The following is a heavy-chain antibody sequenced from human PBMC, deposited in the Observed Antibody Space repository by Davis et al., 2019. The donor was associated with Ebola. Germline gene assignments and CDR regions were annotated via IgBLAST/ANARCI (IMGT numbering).Heavy chain of an antibody. J-gene: IGHJ4*02. CDR3: AKDGSRLRWLDY. V-gene: IGHV3-48*01. Sequence: GGSLRLSCAGSGFTFSTYSMHWVRQAPGKGLEWVSWISGSGDTRYYADSVKGRFTISRDNSKNTLYVQMNSLKPEDTSVYYCAKDGSRLRWLDYWGQGALVTVSS. CDR1: GFTFSTYS. D-gene: IGHD4-23*01. CDR2: ISGSGDTR.